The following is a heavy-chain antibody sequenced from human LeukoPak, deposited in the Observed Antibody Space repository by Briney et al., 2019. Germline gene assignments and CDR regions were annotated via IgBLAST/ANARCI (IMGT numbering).Heavy chain of an antibody. CDR3: ARGMGLTYYDILTGYRAYYYYYYMDV. V-gene: IGHV1-8*02. CDR1: GYTFTGYY. Sequence: ASVKVSCKASGYTFTGYYMHWVRQAPGQGLEWMGWMNPNSGNTGYAQKFQGRVTMTRNTSISTAYMELSSLRSEDTAVYYCARGMGLTYYDILTGYRAYYYYYYMDVWGKGTTVTISS. J-gene: IGHJ6*03. D-gene: IGHD3-9*01. CDR2: MNPNSGNT.